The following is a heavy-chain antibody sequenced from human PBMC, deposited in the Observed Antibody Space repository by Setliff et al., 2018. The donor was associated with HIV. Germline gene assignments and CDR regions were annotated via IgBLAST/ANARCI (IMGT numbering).Heavy chain of an antibody. J-gene: IGHJ3*01. CDR3: TRKDIVVQNAFDV. CDR1: GFTFSDHY. CDR2: SRNKAKSYTT. V-gene: IGHV3-72*01. Sequence: GGSLRLSCAASGFTFSDHYMDWVRQAPGKGLEWVGRSRNKAKSYTTEYSASVKGRFTISRDDSKNSLYLQMNGLKTEDTAVYYCTRKDIVVQNAFDVWGPGTMVTVSS. D-gene: IGHD2-15*01.